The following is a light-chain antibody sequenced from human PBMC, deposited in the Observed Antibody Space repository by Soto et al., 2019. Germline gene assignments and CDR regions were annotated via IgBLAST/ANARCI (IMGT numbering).Light chain of an antibody. CDR1: QTISSW. Sequence: DIQMTQSPSTLSGSVGDRVTITCRASQTISSWLAWYQQKPGKAPKLLIYKASTLKSGVPSRFSGSGSGTGFILTISSLQPDDFATYYCQHYNSYSEAFGQGTKVDIK. V-gene: IGKV1-5*03. CDR3: QHYNSYSEA. CDR2: KAS. J-gene: IGKJ1*01.